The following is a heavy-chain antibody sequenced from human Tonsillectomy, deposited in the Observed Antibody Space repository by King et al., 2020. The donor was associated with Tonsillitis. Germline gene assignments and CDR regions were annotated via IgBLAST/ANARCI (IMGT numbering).Heavy chain of an antibody. CDR2: IKQDGSEK. CDR1: GFTFSSYW. CDR3: ARGGWYYYDSSGIPEDF. V-gene: IGHV3-7*03. Sequence: EVQLVESGGGLVQPGGSLRLSCAASGFTFSSYWMTWVRQAPGKGLEWVANIKQDGSEKYYVDSVKGRFTISRDNAKNSLYLQMNSLRAEDTAVYFCARGGWYYYDSSGIPEDFWGQGTLVTVSS. J-gene: IGHJ4*02. D-gene: IGHD3-22*01.